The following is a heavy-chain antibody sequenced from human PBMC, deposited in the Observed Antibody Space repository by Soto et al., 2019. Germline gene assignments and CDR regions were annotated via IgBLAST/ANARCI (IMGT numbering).Heavy chain of an antibody. CDR3: ARDLPPMDV. J-gene: IGHJ6*02. CDR2: IRAYNGNR. Sequence: QVQLVQSGAEVKKPGASVKVSCKASGYTFSSYGISWVRQAPGQGLEWMGWIRAYNGNRNYAQKLKGRVTMTTDTSTSSAYMARRSLRSDDTAVYYCARDLPPMDVWGQGTTVTVSS. V-gene: IGHV1-18*01. CDR1: GYTFSSYG.